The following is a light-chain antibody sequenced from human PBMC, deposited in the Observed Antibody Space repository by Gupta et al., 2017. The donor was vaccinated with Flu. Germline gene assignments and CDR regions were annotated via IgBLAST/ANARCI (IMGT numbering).Light chain of an antibody. CDR1: QSVSSN. Sequence: EILMTQSPATLSVSPGERATLSCRASQSVSSNLAWYQQKLGQAPRLLIYDASTRATGIPDRFSGSGSGTEFTLTISSLQSEDFAVYYCQQYDKWPPVFTFGPGTKVDVK. CDR3: QQYDKWPPVFT. J-gene: IGKJ3*01. CDR2: DAS. V-gene: IGKV3-15*01.